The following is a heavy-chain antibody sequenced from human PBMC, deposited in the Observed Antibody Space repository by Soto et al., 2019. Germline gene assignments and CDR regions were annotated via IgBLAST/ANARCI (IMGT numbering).Heavy chain of an antibody. D-gene: IGHD4-17*01. CDR1: GGSISSGGYY. V-gene: IGHV4-31*03. J-gene: IGHJ3*02. CDR2: IYYSGST. Sequence: SETLSLTCTVSGGSISSGGYYWSWIRQHPGKGLEWIGYIYYSGSTYYNPSLKSRVTISVDTSKNQFSLKLSSVTAADTAVYYCARDQHYGDYEIYSDIWGQGTMVTGSS. CDR3: ARDQHYGDYEIYSDI.